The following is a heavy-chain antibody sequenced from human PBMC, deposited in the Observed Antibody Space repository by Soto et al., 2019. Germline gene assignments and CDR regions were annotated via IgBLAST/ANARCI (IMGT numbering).Heavy chain of an antibody. CDR3: AKDRYLDHDSRGYLFDN. CDR2: ISRYGDIT. Sequence: EVQLLESGGDLIQPGGALRHSCAASGFTFNIYAMTWVRQAPGKGLEWVSAISRYGDITYYADSVEGRFSISRDNSKNMLYLQMNSLRAEDTAVYYCAKDRYLDHDSRGYLFDNWGQGTLVTVSS. V-gene: IGHV3-23*01. CDR1: GFTFNIYA. D-gene: IGHD3-22*01. J-gene: IGHJ4*02.